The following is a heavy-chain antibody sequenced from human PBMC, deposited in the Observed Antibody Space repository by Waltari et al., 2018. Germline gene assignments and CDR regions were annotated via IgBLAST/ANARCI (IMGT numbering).Heavy chain of an antibody. D-gene: IGHD3-3*01. CDR3: ARATIFNYYYYMDV. Sequence: QVQLQESGPGLVKPSETMSLTCTVSGGSISSYYWSWIRQPAGKGLEWIGRIYTSGSTHYSHSIKSRVPMSVDTAKNQCSLKWSSVTAADTAVYYCARATIFNYYYYMDVWGKGTTVTISS. J-gene: IGHJ6*03. CDR2: IYTSGST. V-gene: IGHV4-4*07. CDR1: GGSISSYY.